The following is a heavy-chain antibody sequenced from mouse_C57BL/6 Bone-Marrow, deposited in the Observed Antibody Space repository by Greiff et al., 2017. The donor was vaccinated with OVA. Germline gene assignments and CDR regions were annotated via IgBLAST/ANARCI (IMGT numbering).Heavy chain of an antibody. Sequence: EVKLVESGGGLVKPGGSLKLSCAASGFTFSSYAMSWVRQTPEKRLEWVATISDGGSYTYYPDNVKGRFTISRDNAKNNLYLQMSHLKSEDTAMYYCARTVRGYWYFDVWGTGTTVTVSS. CDR1: GFTFSSYA. D-gene: IGHD1-1*01. J-gene: IGHJ1*03. V-gene: IGHV5-4*03. CDR2: ISDGGSYT. CDR3: ARTVRGYWYFDV.